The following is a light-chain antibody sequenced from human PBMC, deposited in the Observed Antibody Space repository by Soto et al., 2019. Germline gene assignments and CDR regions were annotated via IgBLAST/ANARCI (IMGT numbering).Light chain of an antibody. CDR2: GAS. Sequence: EIVMTQSPATLSVSPGERATLSCRASQSVSSNLAWYQQKPGQAPRLLIYGASTRATGIPARFSGSGSGTEFTLTISSLQSEDFAVYYCQQYNEWPPWTFGQGTKVEMK. V-gene: IGKV3-15*01. J-gene: IGKJ1*01. CDR3: QQYNEWPPWT. CDR1: QSVSSN.